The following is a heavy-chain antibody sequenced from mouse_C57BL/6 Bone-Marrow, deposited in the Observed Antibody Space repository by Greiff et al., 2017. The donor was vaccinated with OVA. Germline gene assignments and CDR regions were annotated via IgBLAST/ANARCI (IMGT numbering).Heavy chain of an antibody. CDR2: IYPRSGNT. CDR1: GYTFTSYG. J-gene: IGHJ2*01. V-gene: IGHV1-81*01. CDR3: ARPFITTVVAHFDY. D-gene: IGHD1-1*01. Sequence: QVQLQQSGAELARPGASVKLSCKASGYTFTSYGISWVKQRTGQGLEWIGEIYPRSGNTYYNEKFKGKATLTADQSSSTAYMELRSLTSEDSAVYFCARPFITTVVAHFDYWGQGTTLTVSS.